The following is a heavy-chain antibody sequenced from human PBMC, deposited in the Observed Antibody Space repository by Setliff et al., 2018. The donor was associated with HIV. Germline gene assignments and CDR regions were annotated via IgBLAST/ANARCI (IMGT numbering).Heavy chain of an antibody. J-gene: IGHJ5*02. CDR3: VKGQGFCSMTSCALDWFGP. Sequence: PGGSLRLSCASSGFTFSSYAMTWVRQAPGKGLECVAVISGSGGDTYYADSVKGRFTISRDNSKNTLYLHMNSLRVEDSAIYYCVKGQGFCSMTSCALDWFGPWGQGTLVTVSS. V-gene: IGHV3-23*01. CDR1: GFTFSSYA. CDR2: ISGSGGDT. D-gene: IGHD2-2*01.